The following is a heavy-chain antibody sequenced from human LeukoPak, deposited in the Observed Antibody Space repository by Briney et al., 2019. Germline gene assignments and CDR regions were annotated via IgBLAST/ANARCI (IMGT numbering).Heavy chain of an antibody. D-gene: IGHD3-10*01. CDR1: GGSISSSTYY. Sequence: PSETLSLTCTVSGGSISSSTYYWGWIRQPPGKGLEYFGSIYYSGSTYYNPSLKSRVTISVDTSKNHFSLKLSSVTAADTAVYYCARVSGGSGSYHFDYWGQGTLVTVSS. J-gene: IGHJ4*02. CDR2: IYYSGST. CDR3: ARVSGGSGSYHFDY. V-gene: IGHV4-39*07.